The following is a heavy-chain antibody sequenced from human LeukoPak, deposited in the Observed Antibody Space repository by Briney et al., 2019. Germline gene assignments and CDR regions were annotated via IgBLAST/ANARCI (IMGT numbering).Heavy chain of an antibody. D-gene: IGHD3-10*01. CDR3: ARRHHFGFLDS. V-gene: IGHV3-7*04. CDR2: IKQDGSEQ. J-gene: IGHJ4*02. Sequence: TGGSLRLSCAASGVMFPSYWMTWVRQAPGKGLEWVANIKQDGSEQYYVDSVKGRFTISRHNAKNSVYLQMNSLRAEDTAVYYCARRHHFGFLDSWGQGTLVTVSS. CDR1: GVMFPSYW.